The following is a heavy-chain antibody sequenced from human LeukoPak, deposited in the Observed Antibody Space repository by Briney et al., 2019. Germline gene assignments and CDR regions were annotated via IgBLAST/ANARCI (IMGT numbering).Heavy chain of an antibody. CDR3: ARDLERAIAVAGTAGDY. J-gene: IGHJ4*02. Sequence: GASVTVSCKASGGTFSSYAISWVRQAPGQGLEWMGWTSAYNGNTNYAQKLQGRVTMTTDTSTSTAYMELRSLRSDDTAVYYCARDLERAIAVAGTAGDYWGQGTLVTVSS. CDR1: GGTFSSYA. CDR2: TSAYNGNT. D-gene: IGHD6-19*01. V-gene: IGHV1-18*01.